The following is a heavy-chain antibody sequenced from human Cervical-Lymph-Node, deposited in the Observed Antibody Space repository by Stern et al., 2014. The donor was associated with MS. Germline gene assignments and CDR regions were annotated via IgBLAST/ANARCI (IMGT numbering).Heavy chain of an antibody. D-gene: IGHD6-13*01. J-gene: IGHJ3*01. CDR2: IGTNIGNT. CDR1: GYTFTNYA. V-gene: IGHV1-18*01. CDR3: RAGSDAFDV. Sequence: QDQLVQSGAEVKKPGASVKVSCKASGYTFTNYAISWVRQAPGQGLEWMGWIGTNIGNTNYAQRFQGRVTLATDTSTNTVYMELRSLRSDDTAMYYCRAGSDAFDVWGQGTMVTVSS.